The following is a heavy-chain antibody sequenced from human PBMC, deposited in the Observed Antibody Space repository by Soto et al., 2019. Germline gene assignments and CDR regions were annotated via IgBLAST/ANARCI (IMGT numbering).Heavy chain of an antibody. CDR1: GDSINTSY. V-gene: IGHV4-59*03. J-gene: IGHJ4*02. Sequence: SETLSLTCAVSGDSINTSYWSWIRQPPGKRLEWIGHIFHSGATTYNPSLDSRVSMSVDTSKNQFSLKLNSVDAADTAVYYCAKYRRTEAEGFTLDYWGRGALVT. CDR3: AKYRRTEAEGFTLDY. D-gene: IGHD6-13*01. CDR2: IFHSGAT.